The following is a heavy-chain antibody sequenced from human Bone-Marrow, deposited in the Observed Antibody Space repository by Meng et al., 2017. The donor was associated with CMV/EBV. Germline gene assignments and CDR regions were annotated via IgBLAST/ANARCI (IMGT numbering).Heavy chain of an antibody. CDR2: INHSGST. Sequence: GSLRLSCAVYGGSFSGYYWSWIRQPPGKGLEWIGEINHSGSTNYNPSLKSRVTISVDTSKNQFSLKLSSVTAADTAVYYCARGRYCGGDCLDYWGQGTLVTVSS. CDR3: ARGRYCGGDCLDY. CDR1: GGSFSGYY. V-gene: IGHV4-34*01. D-gene: IGHD2-21*01. J-gene: IGHJ4*02.